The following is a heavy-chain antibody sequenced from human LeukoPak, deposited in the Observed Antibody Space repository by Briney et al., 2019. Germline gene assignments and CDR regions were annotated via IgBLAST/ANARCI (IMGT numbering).Heavy chain of an antibody. CDR1: GFTFSSYE. D-gene: IGHD2/OR15-2a*01. CDR3: ARDTTALIQNHFFDF. V-gene: IGHV3-48*03. J-gene: IGHJ4*02. Sequence: GGSLRLSCAASGFTFSSYEMNWVRQAPGKGLEWVSYISGSGSAIYYADSVKGRFTISRDNAKNSLYLQMTSLRAEDTAVYFCARDTTALIQNHFFDFWGQGTLVTVSS. CDR2: ISGSGSAI.